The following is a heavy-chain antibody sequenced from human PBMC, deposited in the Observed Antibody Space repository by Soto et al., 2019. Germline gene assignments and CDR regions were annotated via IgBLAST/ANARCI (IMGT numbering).Heavy chain of an antibody. V-gene: IGHV4-34*01. Sequence: QVQLQQWGAGLLKPSETLSLTCAVYGGSFSGYYWSWIRQPPGKGLEWIGEINHSGSTNYNPSLKSRITISVDTSMNQFSLKLSAVTAADTAVYYCERGLALGYCSGGSCYFNDAFDIWGQGTMVTVSS. CDR1: GGSFSGYY. CDR3: ERGLALGYCSGGSCYFNDAFDI. D-gene: IGHD2-15*01. J-gene: IGHJ3*02. CDR2: INHSGST.